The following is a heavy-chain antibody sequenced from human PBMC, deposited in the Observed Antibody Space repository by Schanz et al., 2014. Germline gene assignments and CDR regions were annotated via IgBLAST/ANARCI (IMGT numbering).Heavy chain of an antibody. Sequence: QVQLVESGGGVVQPGGSLRLSCAASGFTFNSYAFHWVRQAPGKGLEWVALISYDGNTKYYADSVKGRFTISRDNSKNTLYLQMNTLRTDDTALYYCTTFNNRDALYIWGQGTMVSVSS. CDR2: ISYDGNTK. CDR3: TTFNNRDALYI. CDR1: GFTFNSYA. J-gene: IGHJ3*02. D-gene: IGHD1-20*01. V-gene: IGHV3-30-3*01.